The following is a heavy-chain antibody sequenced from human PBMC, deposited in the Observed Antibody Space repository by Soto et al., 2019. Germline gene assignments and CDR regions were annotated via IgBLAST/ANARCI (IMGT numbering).Heavy chain of an antibody. D-gene: IGHD2-8*01. V-gene: IGHV3-30*18. J-gene: IGHJ6*02. CDR3: AKNGQPPYYYYGMEV. Sequence: GGSLRLSCAASGFNFNGYDMHWVRQAPGKGLEWVAVISYDGNNKYYADSVKGRFTISRDNSKNTLYLQMNGLTSDDTAVYYCAKNGQPPYYYYGMEVWGQGTTVTVSS. CDR1: GFNFNGYD. CDR2: ISYDGNNK.